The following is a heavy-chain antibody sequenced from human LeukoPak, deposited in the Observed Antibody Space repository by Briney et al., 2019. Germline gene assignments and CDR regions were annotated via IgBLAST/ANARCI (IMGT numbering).Heavy chain of an antibody. D-gene: IGHD3-9*01. CDR3: AREDNYDILTGYSKSIDY. Sequence: GGSLRLSCAASGFTFSSYSMNWVRQAPGKGLEWVSSISSSSSYIYYADSVKGRFTISRDNAKNSLYLQMNSLRAEDTAVYYCAREDNYDILTGYSKSIDYWGQGTLVTASS. J-gene: IGHJ4*02. V-gene: IGHV3-21*01. CDR1: GFTFSSYS. CDR2: ISSSSSYI.